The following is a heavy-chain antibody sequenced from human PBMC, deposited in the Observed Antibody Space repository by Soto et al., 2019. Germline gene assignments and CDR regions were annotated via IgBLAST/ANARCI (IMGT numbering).Heavy chain of an antibody. Sequence: GGFLRLSCAASGFTFKNYYMSWLRPAPGRGLEWLAYINPGGGQTYYLESVKGRFTISRDNAKNSVYLQMNNLRVDDTGVFYCATDVSRDFQNWGQGTQVTV. J-gene: IGHJ1*01. CDR1: GFTFKNYY. V-gene: IGHV3-7*01. CDR3: ATDVSRDFQN. CDR2: INPGGGQT.